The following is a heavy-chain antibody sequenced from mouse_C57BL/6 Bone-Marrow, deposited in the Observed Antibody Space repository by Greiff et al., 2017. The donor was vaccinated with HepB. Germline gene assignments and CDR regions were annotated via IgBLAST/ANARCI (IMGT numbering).Heavy chain of an antibody. V-gene: IGHV10-1*01. Sequence: EVHLVESGGGLVQPKGSLKLSCAASGFSFNTYAMNWVRQAPGKGLEWVARIRSKSNNYATYYADSVKDRFTISRDDSESMLYLQMNNLKTEDTAMYYCVRPSTTYYAMDYWGQGTSVTVSS. CDR3: VRPSTTYYAMDY. J-gene: IGHJ4*01. CDR2: IRSKSNNYAT. D-gene: IGHD2-1*01. CDR1: GFSFNTYA.